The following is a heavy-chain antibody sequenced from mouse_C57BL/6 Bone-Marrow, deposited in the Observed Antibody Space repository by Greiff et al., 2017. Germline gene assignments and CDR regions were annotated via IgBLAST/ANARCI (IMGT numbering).Heavy chain of an antibody. CDR3: TSASHLLCLRRGAWVAD. V-gene: IGHV14-4*01. Sequence: VQLQQSGAELVRPGASVKLSCTASGFNIKDDYMHWVKQRPEQGLEWIGWIDPENGDTEYASKFQGKATITADTSSNTAYLQLSSLTSEDTAVYYCTSASHLLCLRRGAWVADWGQGALVTVSA. CDR2: IDPENGDT. D-gene: IGHD2-9*01. CDR1: GFNIKDDY. J-gene: IGHJ3*01.